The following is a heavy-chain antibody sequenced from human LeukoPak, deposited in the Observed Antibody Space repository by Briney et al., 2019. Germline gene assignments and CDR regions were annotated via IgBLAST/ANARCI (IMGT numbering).Heavy chain of an antibody. CDR3: ATDTETQLALDH. V-gene: IGHV1-3*01. J-gene: IGHJ4*02. CDR1: GYTFTSYA. Sequence: ASVKVSCKASGYTFTSYAMHLVRQAPGQRLEWMGWINAGNGNTKYSQKFQGRVTITRDTSASTAYMELSSLRSEDTAVYYCATDTETQLALDHWGQGTLVTVSS. CDR2: INAGNGNT. D-gene: IGHD4-17*01.